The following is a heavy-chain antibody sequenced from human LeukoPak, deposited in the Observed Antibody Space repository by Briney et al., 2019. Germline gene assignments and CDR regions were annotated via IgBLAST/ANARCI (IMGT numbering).Heavy chain of an antibody. V-gene: IGHV3-53*05. J-gene: IGHJ6*03. D-gene: IGHD3-10*01. Sequence: GGSLRLSCAASGFTVSSNYMSWVRQAPGKGLEWVSVIYSGGSTYYADSVKGRFTISRDNSKNTLYLQMNSLRAEDTAVYYCARGRAITMVRGVIYTDADYYYYMDVWGKGTTVTVSS. CDR2: IYSGGST. CDR1: GFTVSSNY. CDR3: ARGRAITMVRGVIYTDADYYYYMDV.